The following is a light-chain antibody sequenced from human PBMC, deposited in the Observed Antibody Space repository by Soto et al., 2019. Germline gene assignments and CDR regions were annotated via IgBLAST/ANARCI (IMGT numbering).Light chain of an antibody. CDR2: AAS. CDR1: QGISIF. V-gene: IGKV1-9*01. CDR3: QQYGSSSLT. Sequence: DFHFTKPPSFLTASVGDRVTITCRTIQGISIFLAWYQLKPGKPPRLLIYAASSLQSGVPSRFSGSGSGTDFTLTISRLEPEDFAAYYCQQYGSSSLTFGPGTKVDIK. J-gene: IGKJ3*01.